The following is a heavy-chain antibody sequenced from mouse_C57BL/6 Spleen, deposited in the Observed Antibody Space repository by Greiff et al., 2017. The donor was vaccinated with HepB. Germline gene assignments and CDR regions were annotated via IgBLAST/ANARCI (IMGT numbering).Heavy chain of an antibody. CDR1: GYAFSSSW. CDR2: IYPGDGDT. V-gene: IGHV1-82*01. CDR3: ARGFYAMDY. Sequence: VQLVESGPELVKPGASVKISCKASGYAFSSSWMNWVKQRPGKGLEWIGRIYPGDGDTNYNGKFKGKATLTADKSSSTAYVQLSSLTSEDSAVYFCARGFYAMDYWGQGTSVTVSS. J-gene: IGHJ4*01.